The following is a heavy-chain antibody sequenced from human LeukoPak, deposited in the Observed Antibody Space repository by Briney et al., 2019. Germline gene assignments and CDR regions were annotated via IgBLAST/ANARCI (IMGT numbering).Heavy chain of an antibody. CDR3: ARDRVSVAGTGAGSYYYYYYGMDV. CDR1: GGSISSYY. Sequence: TSETLSLTCTVSGGSISSYYWSWIRQPPGKGLEWIGYIYYSESTSYNPSLKSRVTISVDTSKNQFSLKLSSVTAADTAVYYCARDRVSVAGTGAGSYYYYYYGMDVWGQGTTVTVSS. V-gene: IGHV4-59*01. D-gene: IGHD6-19*01. J-gene: IGHJ6*02. CDR2: IYYSEST.